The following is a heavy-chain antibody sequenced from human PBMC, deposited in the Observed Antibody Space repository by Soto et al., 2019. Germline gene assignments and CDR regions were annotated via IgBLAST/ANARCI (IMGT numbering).Heavy chain of an antibody. J-gene: IGHJ4*02. CDR1: GFTFSSYA. V-gene: IGHV3-23*01. Sequence: GGPLRLSRAASGFTFSSYAMSWLRQAPGKGLEWVSAISGSGGSTYYADSVKGRFTISRDNSKNTLYLQMNSLRAEDTAVYYCAKEMSSSWSYYFDYWGQGTLVTVSS. CDR3: AKEMSSSWSYYFDY. D-gene: IGHD6-13*01. CDR2: ISGSGGST.